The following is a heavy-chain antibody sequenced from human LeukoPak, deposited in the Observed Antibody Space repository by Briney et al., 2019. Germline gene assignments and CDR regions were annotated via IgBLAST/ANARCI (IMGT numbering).Heavy chain of an antibody. CDR2: IYPGDSDT. CDR3: ARPPSKGTNWYFDY. CDR1: GYSFTNYW. Sequence: GESLKISCKGSGYSFTNYWIGWVRQMPGKGLEWMGIIYPGDSDTRYSPSFQGQVTISADKSISTAYLQWGSLKASDTAIYYCARPPSKGTNWYFDYWGQGTLVIVSS. D-gene: IGHD6-13*01. J-gene: IGHJ4*02. V-gene: IGHV5-51*01.